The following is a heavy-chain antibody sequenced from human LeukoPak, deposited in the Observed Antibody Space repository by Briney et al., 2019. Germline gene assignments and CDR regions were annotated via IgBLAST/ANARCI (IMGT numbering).Heavy chain of an antibody. J-gene: IGHJ4*02. Sequence: SESLSLTCTVSGGSMSSYYWSWIRQPPGKGLEWIGYIYYSGSTNYNPSLKSRVSMSADTSRNQFSLKLSSVTAADTAVYYCGRTEYYFDYWGQGTLVTVSS. CDR3: GRTEYYFDY. V-gene: IGHV4-59*01. D-gene: IGHD3-10*01. CDR1: GGSMSSYY. CDR2: IYYSGST.